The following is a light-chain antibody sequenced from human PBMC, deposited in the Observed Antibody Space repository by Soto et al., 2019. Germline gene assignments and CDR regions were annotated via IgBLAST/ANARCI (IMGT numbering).Light chain of an antibody. CDR3: ALYMGSGIWV. CDR2: STN. CDR1: SGSVSTSYY. Sequence: QAVVTQEPSVSVSPGRTVTLTCGLSSGSVSTSYYPSWYQQTPGQAPRTLIYSTNTRSSGVPDRFSGSILGNKAALTITGAQADDEADYYCALYMGSGIWVFGGGTQLTVL. J-gene: IGLJ3*02. V-gene: IGLV8-61*01.